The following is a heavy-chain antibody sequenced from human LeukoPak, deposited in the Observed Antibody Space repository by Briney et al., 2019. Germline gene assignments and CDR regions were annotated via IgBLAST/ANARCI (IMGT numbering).Heavy chain of an antibody. D-gene: IGHD3-22*01. CDR3: ARERSGLNDY. CDR2: IYTSGST. CDR1: GGSFSGYY. Sequence: SETLSLTCAVYGGSFSGYYWSWIRQPAGKGLEWIGRIYTSGSTNYNPSLKSRVTISVDTSKNQFSLKLSSVTAADTAVYYCARERSGLNDYWGQGTLVTVSS. V-gene: IGHV4-4*07. J-gene: IGHJ4*02.